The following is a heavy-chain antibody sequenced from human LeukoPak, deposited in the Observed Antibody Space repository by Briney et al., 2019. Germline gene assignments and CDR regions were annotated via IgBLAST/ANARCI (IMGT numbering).Heavy chain of an antibody. CDR2: IYTSGST. D-gene: IGHD4-17*01. J-gene: IGHJ3*02. Sequence: PSETLSLTCTVSGGSISSYYWSWIRQPAGKGLEWIGRIYTSGSTNYNPSLKSRVTMSVDTSKNQFSLKLSPVTAADTAVYYCARDGVYGDYAYDAFDIWGQGTMVTVSS. V-gene: IGHV4-4*07. CDR3: ARDGVYGDYAYDAFDI. CDR1: GGSISSYY.